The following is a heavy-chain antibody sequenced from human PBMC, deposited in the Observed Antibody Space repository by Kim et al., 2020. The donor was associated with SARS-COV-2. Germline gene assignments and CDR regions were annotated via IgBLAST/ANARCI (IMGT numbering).Heavy chain of an antibody. D-gene: IGHD2-15*01. V-gene: IGHV2-70*01. CDR1: GFSLSTSGMC. CDR2: IDWDDDK. J-gene: IGHJ4*02. Sequence: SGPTLVNPTQTLTLTCTFSGFSLSTSGMCVSWIRQPPGKALEWLALIDWDDDKYYSTSLKTRLTISKDTSKNQVVLTMTNMDPVDTATYYCARSWGVGSGGSCLVDFDYWGQGTLVTVSS. CDR3: ARSWGVGSGGSCLVDFDY.